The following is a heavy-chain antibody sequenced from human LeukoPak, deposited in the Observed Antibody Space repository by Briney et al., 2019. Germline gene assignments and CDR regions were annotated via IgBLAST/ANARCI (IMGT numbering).Heavy chain of an antibody. CDR1: GFTFSSYW. CDR3: AKHRTTFRQSGTTN. V-gene: IGHV3-7*03. CDR2: IKQDGSEK. D-gene: IGHD1-1*01. J-gene: IGHJ3*01. Sequence: QAGGSLRLSCAASGFTFSSYWMSWVRQAPGKGLEWVANIKQDGSEKYYVDSVKGRFTISRDNSKNTLYLQMNSLRAEDTAVYYCAKHRTTFRQSGTTNWGQGTMVTVSS.